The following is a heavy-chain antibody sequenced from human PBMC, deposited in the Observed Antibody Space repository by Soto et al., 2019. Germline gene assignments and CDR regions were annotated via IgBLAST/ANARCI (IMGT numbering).Heavy chain of an antibody. D-gene: IGHD1-26*01. J-gene: IGHJ5*02. V-gene: IGHV1-46*01. CDR1: GYTFTSYY. Sequence: GASANVSCKASGYTFTSYYMHWVRQAPGQGLEWMGIINPSGGSTSYAQKFQGRVTMTRDTSTSTVYMELSSLRSEDTAVYYCARDRTGRSGSPWSWGQGTLVTVSS. CDR3: ARDRTGRSGSPWS. CDR2: INPSGGST.